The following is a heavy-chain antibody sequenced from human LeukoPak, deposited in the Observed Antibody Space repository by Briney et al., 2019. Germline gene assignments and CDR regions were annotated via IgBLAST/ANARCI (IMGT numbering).Heavy chain of an antibody. CDR3: ARHRGYCSSTSCYPYYFDH. D-gene: IGHD2-2*01. V-gene: IGHV3-66*04. CDR1: GFTVSSNY. Sequence: PGGSLRLSCAASGFTVSSNYMSWVRQAPGKGLEWVSIIYSGGGTYYAGSVKGRFTISRDNSKNTLFLQMNSLRAEDTAVYYCARHRGYCSSTSCYPYYFDHWGQGTLVTVSS. CDR2: IYSGGGT. J-gene: IGHJ4*02.